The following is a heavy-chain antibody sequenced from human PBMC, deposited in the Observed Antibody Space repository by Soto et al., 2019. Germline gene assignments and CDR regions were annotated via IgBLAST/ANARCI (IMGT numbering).Heavy chain of an antibody. CDR3: AKDFNYDSSGYYDY. CDR2: ISYDGSNK. V-gene: IGHV3-30*18. Sequence: QVQLVESGGGVVQPGRSLRLSCAASGFTFSSYGMHWVRQAPGKGLEWVAVISYDGSNKYYADSVKGQFTISRDNSKNTLYLQMNSLRAEDTAVYYCAKDFNYDSSGYYDYWGQGTLVTVSS. CDR1: GFTFSSYG. J-gene: IGHJ4*02. D-gene: IGHD3-22*01.